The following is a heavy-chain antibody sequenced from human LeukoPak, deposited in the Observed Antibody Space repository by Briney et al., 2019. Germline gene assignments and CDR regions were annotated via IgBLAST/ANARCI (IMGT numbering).Heavy chain of an antibody. CDR2: VHNSGST. Sequence: PSETLSLTCIVSGGSITTSDNYWGWIRQPPGKGLEWIGAVHNSGSTYYNPSLKSRVTMSIDRSTNRFSLKLSSVTAADTAVYYCARVNYYGSGSYYSLAYWFDPWGQGTLVTVSS. V-gene: IGHV4-39*07. CDR1: GGSITTSDNY. CDR3: ARVNYYGSGSYYSLAYWFDP. D-gene: IGHD3-10*01. J-gene: IGHJ5*02.